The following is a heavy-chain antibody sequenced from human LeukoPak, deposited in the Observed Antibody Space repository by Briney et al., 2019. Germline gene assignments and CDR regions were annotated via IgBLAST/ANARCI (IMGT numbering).Heavy chain of an antibody. CDR2: ISYDGRNK. Sequence: GGSLRLSCAASGFVFSHYGIHWVRQAPGKGLEWVADISYDGRNKFYADSVKGRFTISRDNSKNTLYLQTNSLRAEDTAVYYCAKEGGTRGSTSYYFDYWGQGTLVTVSS. J-gene: IGHJ4*02. CDR3: AKEGGTRGSTSYYFDY. V-gene: IGHV3-30*18. CDR1: GFVFSHYG. D-gene: IGHD2-2*01.